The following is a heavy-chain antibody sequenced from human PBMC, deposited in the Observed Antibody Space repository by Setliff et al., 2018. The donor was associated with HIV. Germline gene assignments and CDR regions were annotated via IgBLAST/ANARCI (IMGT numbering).Heavy chain of an antibody. J-gene: IGHJ4*02. D-gene: IGHD2-15*01. CDR2: IYTSGRT. Sequence: PSETLSLTCTVSGGSISSGSYYWSWIRQPAGKGLEWIGLIYTSGRTNYNPSLKSRVTISVDTSKNQFSLKLHSVTAADTAMYYCARVVDADYLDYWGQGTPVTVSS. CDR1: GGSISSGSYY. V-gene: IGHV4-61*02. CDR3: ARVVDADYLDY.